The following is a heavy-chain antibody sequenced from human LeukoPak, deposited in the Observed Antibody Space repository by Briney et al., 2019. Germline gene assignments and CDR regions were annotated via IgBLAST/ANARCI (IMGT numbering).Heavy chain of an antibody. CDR2: IYPGDSDT. Sequence: RGESLKISCKGSGYSFTSYWIGWVRQMPGKGLEWMGIIYPGDSDTRYSSSFQGQVTISADKSISTAYLQWSSLKASDTAMYYCARPQWELLQDDAFDIWGQGTMVTVSS. CDR3: ARPQWELLQDDAFDI. D-gene: IGHD1-26*01. V-gene: IGHV5-51*01. J-gene: IGHJ3*02. CDR1: GYSFTSYW.